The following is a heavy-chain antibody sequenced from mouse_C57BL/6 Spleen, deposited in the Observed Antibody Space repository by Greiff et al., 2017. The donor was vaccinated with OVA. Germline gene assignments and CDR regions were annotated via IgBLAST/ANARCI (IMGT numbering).Heavy chain of an antibody. V-gene: IGHV1-53*01. CDR1: GYTFTSYW. Sequence: QVQLQQSGTELVKPGASVKLSCKASGYTFTSYWMHWVKQRPGQGLEWIGNINPSNGGTNYNEKFKSKATLTVDKSSSTAYMQLSSLTSEDSAVYYCAREERIYYGYDDAMDYWGQGTSVTVSS. D-gene: IGHD2-2*01. J-gene: IGHJ4*01. CDR2: INPSNGGT. CDR3: AREERIYYGYDDAMDY.